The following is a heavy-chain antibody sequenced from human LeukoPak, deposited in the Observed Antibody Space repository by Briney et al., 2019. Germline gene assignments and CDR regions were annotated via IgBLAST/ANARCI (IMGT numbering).Heavy chain of an antibody. CDR1: GGSISSSNW. D-gene: IGHD6-13*01. CDR3: ARVRRTAAGSFDY. V-gene: IGHV4-4*02. CDR2: IYHSGST. J-gene: IGHJ4*02. Sequence: SETLSLTCAVSGGSISSSNWWSWVRQPPGKGLEWIGEIYHSGSTNYNPSLKSRVTISVDKSKNQFSLKLSSVTAADTAVYYCARVRRTAAGSFDYWGQGTLVTVSS.